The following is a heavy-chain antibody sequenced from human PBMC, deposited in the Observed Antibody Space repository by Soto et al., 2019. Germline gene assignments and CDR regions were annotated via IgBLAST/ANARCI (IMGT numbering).Heavy chain of an antibody. CDR1: GDTFRNHT. V-gene: IGHV1-69*04. D-gene: IGHD4-17*01. J-gene: IGHJ6*03. Sequence: QVQLVQSGAEVKKPGSSVKVSCQASGDTFRNHTITWVRQAPGQGLEWMGRIIPMLGVANYAQKFQGRCTITADKSTSTAYMELGSLRSADTAVYYCARVAEMGTVTKGYYYYMDVWGKGTTVTVSS. CDR3: ARVAEMGTVTKGYYYYMDV. CDR2: IIPMLGVA.